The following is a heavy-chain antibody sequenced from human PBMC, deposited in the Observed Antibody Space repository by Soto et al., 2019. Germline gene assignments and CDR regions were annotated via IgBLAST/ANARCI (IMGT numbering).Heavy chain of an antibody. CDR3: ARGLRYSSSWYVWFDP. CDR2: IYYSGST. D-gene: IGHD6-13*01. V-gene: IGHV4-39*07. CDR1: GGSISSSSYY. Sequence: SETLSLTCTVSGGSISSSSYYWGWIRQPPGKGLEWIGSIYYSGSTYYNPSLKSRVTISVDTSKNQFSLKLSSVTAADTAVYYCARGLRYSSSWYVWFDPWGQGTLVTVSS. J-gene: IGHJ5*02.